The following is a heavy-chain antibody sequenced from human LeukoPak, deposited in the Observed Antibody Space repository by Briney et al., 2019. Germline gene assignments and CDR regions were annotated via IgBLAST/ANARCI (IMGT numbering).Heavy chain of an antibody. V-gene: IGHV4-38-2*01. Sequence: SEIPSPHCPVSGDSISRGYYWGWVRQPPGKGLGWVWGIYHSGSTYYNPSLKSRVTISVDTSKNQFSLKLSSVTAADTAVYYCATLWPNYDILTGYSDYWGQGTLVTVSS. CDR2: IYHSGST. CDR3: ATLWPNYDILTGYSDY. J-gene: IGHJ4*02. CDR1: GDSISRGYY. D-gene: IGHD3-9*01.